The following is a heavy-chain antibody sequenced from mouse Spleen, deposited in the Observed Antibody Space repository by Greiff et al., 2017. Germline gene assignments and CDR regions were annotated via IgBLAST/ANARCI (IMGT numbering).Heavy chain of an antibody. J-gene: IGHJ4*01. Sequence: EVQVVESGGGLVKPGGSLKLSCAASGFTFSSYTMSWVRQTPEKRLEWVATISGGGGNTYYPDSVKGRFTISRDNAKNTLYLQMSSLRSEDTALYYCARRRGGSYYYAMDYWGQGTSVTVSS. CDR2: ISGGGGNT. V-gene: IGHV5-9*01. CDR3: ARRRGGSYYYAMDY. CDR1: GFTFSSYT.